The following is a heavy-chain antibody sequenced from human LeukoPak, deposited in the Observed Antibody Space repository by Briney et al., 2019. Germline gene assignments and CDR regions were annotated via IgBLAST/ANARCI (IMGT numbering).Heavy chain of an antibody. V-gene: IGHV4-59*01. CDR1: SGSISSYY. CDR3: ARVDGTLIWGSNYVVFDY. Sequence: SETLSLTCTVSSGSISSYYWSWIRQPPGKGLEWIGYIYYSGSTNYNPSLKSRVTISVDTSKNQFSLKLSSVTAADTAVYYCARVDGTLIWGSNYVVFDYWGQGTLVTVSS. D-gene: IGHD4/OR15-4a*01. CDR2: IYYSGST. J-gene: IGHJ4*02.